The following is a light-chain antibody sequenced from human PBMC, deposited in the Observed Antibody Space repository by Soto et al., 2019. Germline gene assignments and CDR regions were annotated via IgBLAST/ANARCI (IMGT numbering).Light chain of an antibody. V-gene: IGKV1-5*03. Sequence: DIQMTQSPSTLAASVGDRVTITCRASQTVTRWLAWYQQKRGKAPQLLIYEASRLKRGVLSRFSGSESGTKFTLTISSLQPDDFATNYCQNYDSLSATTVGQRTKVEIK. CDR3: QNYDSLSATT. J-gene: IGKJ1*01. CDR1: QTVTRW. CDR2: EAS.